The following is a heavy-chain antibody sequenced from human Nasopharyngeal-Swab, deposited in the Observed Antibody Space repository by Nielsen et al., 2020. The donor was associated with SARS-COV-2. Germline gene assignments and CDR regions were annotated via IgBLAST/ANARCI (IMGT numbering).Heavy chain of an antibody. V-gene: IGHV3-73*01. D-gene: IGHD2-15*01. CDR2: IRSIGNNYAT. Sequence: GESLKISCAASGFTFSDSAIHWVRQASGERLEWVARIRSIGNNYATAYSASVKRRFNIFRDDPTNTAYLQMNSLKTEDTAMYYCTRCGGGCYSGRDYWGQGTLVTVSS. CDR3: TRCGGGCYSGRDY. J-gene: IGHJ4*02. CDR1: GFTFSDSA.